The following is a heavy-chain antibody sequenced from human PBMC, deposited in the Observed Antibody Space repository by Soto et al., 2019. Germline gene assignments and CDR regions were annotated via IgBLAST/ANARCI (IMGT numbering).Heavy chain of an antibody. J-gene: IGHJ6*02. Sequence: ASVKVSCKASGYTFTSYGISWVRQAPGQGLEWMGWISAYNGNTNYAQKLQGRVTMTTDTSTSTAYMELRSLRSDDTAVYYCARSSGGSCYWCYYYYGMDVWGQGTTVTVSS. D-gene: IGHD2-15*01. CDR3: ARSSGGSCYWCYYYYGMDV. CDR2: ISAYNGNT. CDR1: GYTFTSYG. V-gene: IGHV1-18*01.